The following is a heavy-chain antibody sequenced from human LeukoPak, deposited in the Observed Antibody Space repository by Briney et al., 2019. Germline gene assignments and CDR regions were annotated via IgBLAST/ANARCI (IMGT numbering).Heavy chain of an antibody. V-gene: IGHV5-51*01. Sequence: PGEFLKISCKGSGYSFTAYWIGWVRQMPGKGPEWMGIISPGDSDTRYSPSFQGRATISADKSINTAYLQWGSLKASDTAMYYCARRSTGWRFHYWGQGTLVTVST. CDR1: GYSFTAYW. CDR3: ARRSTGWRFHY. CDR2: ISPGDSDT. D-gene: IGHD6-19*01. J-gene: IGHJ4*02.